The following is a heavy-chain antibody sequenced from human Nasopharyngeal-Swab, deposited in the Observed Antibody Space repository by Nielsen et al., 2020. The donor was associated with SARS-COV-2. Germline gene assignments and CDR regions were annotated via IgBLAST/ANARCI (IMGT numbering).Heavy chain of an antibody. CDR3: AKGAYSYGNYYYYCGMDV. CDR2: ISGSGGST. Sequence: VRQAPGKGLEWVSAISGSGGSTYYADSVKGRFTISRDNSKNTLYLQMNSLRAEDTAVYYCAKGAYSYGNYYYYCGMDVWGQGTTVTV. V-gene: IGHV3-23*01. D-gene: IGHD5-18*01. J-gene: IGHJ6*02.